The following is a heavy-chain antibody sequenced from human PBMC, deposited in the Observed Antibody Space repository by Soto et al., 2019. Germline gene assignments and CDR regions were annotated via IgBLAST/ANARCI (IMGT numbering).Heavy chain of an antibody. J-gene: IGHJ4*02. CDR1: GFSLSSYT. Sequence: EVQLLESGGGLVQPGGSLRLSCVVSGFSLSSYTMTWVRQAPGKGLEWVSVISGSDGSTYYAHSVKGRFTISRDNSKNTLYLQMNSLRAEDTAVYYCARDRERDAWYEDYWGQGTLVTVSS. CDR3: ARDRERDAWYEDY. V-gene: IGHV3-23*01. CDR2: ISGSDGST. D-gene: IGHD6-13*01.